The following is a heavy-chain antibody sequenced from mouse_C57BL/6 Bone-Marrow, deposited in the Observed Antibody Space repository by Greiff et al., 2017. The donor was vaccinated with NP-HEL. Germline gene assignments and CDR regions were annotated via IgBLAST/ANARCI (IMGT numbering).Heavy chain of an antibody. CDR2: IDPEDGET. CDR1: GFNIKDYY. CDR3: ALWLRLDYFDY. V-gene: IGHV14-2*01. D-gene: IGHD2-2*01. Sequence: VHVKQSGAELVKPGASVKLSCTASGFNIKDYYMHWVKQRTEQGLEWIGRIDPEDGETKYAPKFQGKATITADTSSNTAYLQLSSLTSEDTAVYYCALWLRLDYFDYWGQGTTLTVSS. J-gene: IGHJ2*01.